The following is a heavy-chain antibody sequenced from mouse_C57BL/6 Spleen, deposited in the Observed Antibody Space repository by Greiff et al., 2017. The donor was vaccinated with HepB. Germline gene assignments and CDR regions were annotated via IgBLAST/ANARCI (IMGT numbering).Heavy chain of an antibody. CDR2: ISYDGSN. J-gene: IGHJ1*03. Sequence: DVKLQESGPGLVKPSQSLSLTCSVTGYSITSGYYWNWIRQFPGNKLEWMGYISYDGSNNYNPSLKNRISITRDTSKNQFFLKLNSVTTEDTATYYCARDATVRNFDVWGTGTTVTVSS. CDR1: GYSITSGYY. V-gene: IGHV3-6*01. CDR3: ARDATVRNFDV. D-gene: IGHD1-1*01.